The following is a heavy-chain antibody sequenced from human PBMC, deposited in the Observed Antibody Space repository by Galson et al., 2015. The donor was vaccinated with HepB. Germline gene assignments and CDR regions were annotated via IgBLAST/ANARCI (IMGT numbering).Heavy chain of an antibody. CDR3: TTGFSSSWPYYFYYGMDV. J-gene: IGHJ6*04. V-gene: IGHV3-15*07. CDR2: IKSKTDGGTT. Sequence: SLRLSCAASGFTFTNAWMNWVRQAPGKGLEWVGRIKSKTDGGTTDYAAHVKGTFAISRDDSKITLFLQMNSLKTEDTAVYYCTTGFSSSWPYYFYYGMDVGAEGTTVTVSS. CDR1: GFTFTNAW. D-gene: IGHD6-13*01.